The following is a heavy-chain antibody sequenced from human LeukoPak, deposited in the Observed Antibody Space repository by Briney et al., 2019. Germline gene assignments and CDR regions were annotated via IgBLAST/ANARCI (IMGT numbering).Heavy chain of an antibody. CDR2: ISYDGSNK. J-gene: IGHJ4*02. CDR1: GFTFSSYA. Sequence: GGSLRLSCAGSGFTFSSYAMSWVRQAPGKGLEWVAVISYDGSNKYYADSVKGRFTISRDNSKNTLYLQMNSLRAEDTAVYYCARDSWELPDHWGQGTLVTVSS. CDR3: ARDSWELPDH. D-gene: IGHD1-26*01. V-gene: IGHV3-30*04.